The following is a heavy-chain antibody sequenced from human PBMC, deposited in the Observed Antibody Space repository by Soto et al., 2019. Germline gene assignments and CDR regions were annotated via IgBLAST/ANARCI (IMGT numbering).Heavy chain of an antibody. Sequence: ASVKVSCKASGYTFTSYYINWVRQATGQGLEWMGWMNPNSGNTGYAQKFQGRVTMTRNTSISTAYMELSSLRSEDTAVYYCARERSAAGTGWFDPWGQGTLVTVSP. CDR2: MNPNSGNT. J-gene: IGHJ5*02. CDR1: GYTFTSYY. V-gene: IGHV1-8*01. D-gene: IGHD6-13*01. CDR3: ARERSAAGTGWFDP.